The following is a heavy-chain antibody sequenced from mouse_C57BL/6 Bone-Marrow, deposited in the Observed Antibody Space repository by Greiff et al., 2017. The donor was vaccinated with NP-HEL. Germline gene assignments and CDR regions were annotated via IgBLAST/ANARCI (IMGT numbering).Heavy chain of an antibody. J-gene: IGHJ4*01. Sequence: DVKLVESGGGLVQPGGSLKLSCAASGFTFSDYYMYWVRQTPEKRLEWVAYISNGGGSTYYPDTVKGRFTISRDNAKNTLYLQMSRLKSEDTAMYYCARRDYPYYAMDYWGQGTSVTVSS. V-gene: IGHV5-12*01. CDR2: ISNGGGST. CDR1: GFTFSDYY. CDR3: ARRDYPYYAMDY. D-gene: IGHD2-4*01.